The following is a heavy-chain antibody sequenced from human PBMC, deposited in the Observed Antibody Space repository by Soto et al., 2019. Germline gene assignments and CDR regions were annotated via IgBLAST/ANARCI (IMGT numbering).Heavy chain of an antibody. D-gene: IGHD3-22*01. CDR2: IYYSGST. CDR3: ARNYDSSGYYQH. J-gene: IGHJ1*01. CDR1: GGSISSSSYY. V-gene: IGHV4-39*01. Sequence: QLQLQESGPGLVKPSETLSLTCTVSGGSISSSSYYWGWIRQPPGKGLEWIGSIYYSGSTYYNPSLKSRVTISVDTSKNQCSLKLSSVTAADTAVYYCARNYDSSGYYQHWGQGTLVTVSS.